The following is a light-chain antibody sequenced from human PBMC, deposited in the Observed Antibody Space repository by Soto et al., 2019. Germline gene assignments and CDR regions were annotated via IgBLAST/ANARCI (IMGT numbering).Light chain of an antibody. CDR1: QSVSTS. V-gene: IGKV3-15*01. Sequence: EIVMTQSPATLSVPPGETATLSCRASQSVSTSLAWYQQKPGQAPRLLIYGAYTRVTGIPARFSGSGSGTDFTLTISSLQSEDFAVYYCQQYNNWWTFGQGTKVDIK. CDR2: GAY. J-gene: IGKJ1*01. CDR3: QQYNNWWT.